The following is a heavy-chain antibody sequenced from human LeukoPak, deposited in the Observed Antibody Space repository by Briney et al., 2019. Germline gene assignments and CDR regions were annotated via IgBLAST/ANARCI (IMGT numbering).Heavy chain of an antibody. CDR3: AKDIRSSGWSKYSDY. Sequence: GGSLRLSCAASEFSVSSNYMTWVRQAPGKGLECVSIIYSGGTTYYADSVRGRFTISRDNSKNTLYLQMDRLRVEDTAVYYCAKDIRSSGWSKYSDYWGQGTLVTVSS. CDR1: EFSVSSNY. V-gene: IGHV3-66*01. J-gene: IGHJ4*02. CDR2: IYSGGTT. D-gene: IGHD6-19*01.